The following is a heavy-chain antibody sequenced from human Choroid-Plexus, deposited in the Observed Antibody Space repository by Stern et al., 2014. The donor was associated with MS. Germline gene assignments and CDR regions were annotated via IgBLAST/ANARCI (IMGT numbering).Heavy chain of an antibody. D-gene: IGHD2/OR15-2a*01. CDR1: GFTLGSCA. CDR3: AKDRQYLTYFFDH. V-gene: IGHV3-30*18. CDR2: VSYDGSNK. J-gene: IGHJ5*02. Sequence: MQPVASGGGVVQPGRPLRLSCVASGFTLGSCAMHWVRQAPGKGLEWVAGVSYDGSNKYYADSVKGRFTISRDNSQNTLYMQMSSLRPEDTAVYYCAKDRQYLTYFFDHWGQGSLVTVSS.